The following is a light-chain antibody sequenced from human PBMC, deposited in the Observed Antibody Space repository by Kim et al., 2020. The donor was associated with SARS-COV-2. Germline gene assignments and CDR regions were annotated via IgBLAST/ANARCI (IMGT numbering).Light chain of an antibody. CDR3: SSYAGSNNLV. J-gene: IGLJ2*01. Sequence: GQSVPLSCTGTSSDVGGYNYVSWYQQLPGKAPKLMIYEVSKRPSGVPDRFSGSKSGNTASLTVSGLQAEDEADYYCSSYAGSNNLVFGGGTQLTVL. V-gene: IGLV2-8*01. CDR2: EVS. CDR1: SSDVGGYNY.